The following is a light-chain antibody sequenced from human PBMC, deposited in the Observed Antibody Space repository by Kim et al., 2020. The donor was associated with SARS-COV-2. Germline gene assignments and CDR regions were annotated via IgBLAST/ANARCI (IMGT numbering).Light chain of an antibody. V-gene: IGKV1-39*01. CDR3: QQSHTPPQT. CDR1: QSISRY. CDR2: AAS. J-gene: IGKJ1*01. Sequence: ASVGDRITITCRASQSISRYLNWYQHKPGKAPTLLIFAASSLYDGVPSRFSGSGSGTDFTLTISSLQPEDFATYYCQQSHTPPQTFGQGTKVDIK.